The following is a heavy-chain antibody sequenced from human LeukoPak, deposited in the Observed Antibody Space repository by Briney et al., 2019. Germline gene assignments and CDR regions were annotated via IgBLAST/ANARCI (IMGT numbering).Heavy chain of an antibody. D-gene: IGHD6-19*01. CDR2: INPNSGGT. CDR1: GYTRTYRY. J-gene: IGHJ4*02. CDR3: ARGSSGGWYSFWDY. V-gene: IGHV1-2*02. Sequence: GSSVKVSCKASGYTRTYRYMHWVRQAPGQGLEWMGWINPNSGGTNYAQKFQGRVTMTRDTSISTAYVELSRLRSDDTAVYYCARGSSGGWYSFWDYWGQGTLVTVSS.